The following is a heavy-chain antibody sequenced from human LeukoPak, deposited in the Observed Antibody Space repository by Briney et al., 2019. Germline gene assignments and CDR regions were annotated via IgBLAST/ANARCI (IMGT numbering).Heavy chain of an antibody. CDR3: VASGGGYCSSTSGQSGDY. CDR2: ISWDGGSS. V-gene: IGHV3-43*01. Sequence: GGSLRLSCAASGFTFDDYTMHSVRQAPGKGVEWVSLISWDGGSSYYADSVKGRFTISRDNSKNSLYLQMNSLRTEDTALYYWVASGGGYCSSTSGQSGDYWGEGNLVTVSS. CDR1: GFTFDDYT. D-gene: IGHD2-2*01. J-gene: IGHJ4*02.